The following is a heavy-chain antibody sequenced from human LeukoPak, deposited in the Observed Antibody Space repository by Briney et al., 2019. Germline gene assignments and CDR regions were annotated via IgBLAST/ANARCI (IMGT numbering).Heavy chain of an antibody. J-gene: IGHJ4*02. CDR2: INHSGST. Sequence: SETLSLTCAVYGGSFSGYYWSWIRQPAGKGLEWIGEINHSGSTNYNPSLKSRVTISVDTSKNQFSLKLSSVTAADTAVYYCATHGGGWYRNFDYWGQGTLVTVSS. V-gene: IGHV4-34*01. CDR1: GGSFSGYY. D-gene: IGHD6-19*01. CDR3: ATHGGGWYRNFDY.